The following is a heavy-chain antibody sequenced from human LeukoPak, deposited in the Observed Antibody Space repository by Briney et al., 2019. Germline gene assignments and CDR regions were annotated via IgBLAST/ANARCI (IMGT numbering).Heavy chain of an antibody. V-gene: IGHV1-3*01. CDR1: RYTFTRYA. CDR3: ARVHYYGSDTYYFDY. J-gene: IGHJ4*02. D-gene: IGHD3-10*01. CDR2: INAANGNQ. Sequence: GSSVKVSCKPSRYTFTRYALLWVRQAPGKRREWMGWINAANGNQQYPPMPQGTVTNIRDPSARTAYMELSSLRSEYTAVDYCARVHYYGSDTYYFDYGVQGTLVTVSA.